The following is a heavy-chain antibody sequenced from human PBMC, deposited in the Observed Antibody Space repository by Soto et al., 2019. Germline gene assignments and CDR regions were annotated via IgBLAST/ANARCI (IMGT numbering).Heavy chain of an antibody. CDR2: INPNSGGT. J-gene: IGHJ4*02. CDR1: GYTFTGYY. Sequence: GASVKVSCKASGYTFTGYYMHWVRQAPGQGLEWMGWINPNSGGTNYAQKFQGRVTMTRDTSISTAYTELSRLRSDDTAVYYCARWGTYYYDSSGYYYWGQGTLVTVSS. D-gene: IGHD3-22*01. CDR3: ARWGTYYYDSSGYYY. V-gene: IGHV1-2*02.